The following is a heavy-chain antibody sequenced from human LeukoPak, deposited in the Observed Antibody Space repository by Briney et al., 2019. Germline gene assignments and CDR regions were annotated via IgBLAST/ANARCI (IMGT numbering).Heavy chain of an antibody. V-gene: IGHV1-46*01. J-gene: IGHJ6*03. D-gene: IGHD6-19*01. Sequence: ASVKVSCYASGYTFTSYYMHWVRQAPGQGLEWMGVINPSGGSTSYAQKFQGRVTMTRDMSTSTVYMEVSSLRYEDTAVYYCARRAVDNSYYYYMDVWGKGTTVTVSS. CDR2: INPSGGST. CDR3: ARRAVDNSYYYYMDV. CDR1: GYTFTSYY.